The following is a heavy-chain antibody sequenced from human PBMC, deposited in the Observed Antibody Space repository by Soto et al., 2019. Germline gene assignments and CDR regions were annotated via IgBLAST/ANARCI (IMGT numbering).Heavy chain of an antibody. J-gene: IGHJ4*02. CDR3: ARPSPEYGGYEGGFDY. CDR1: GGSISSSSYY. Sequence: SETLSLTCTVSGGSISSSSYYWGWIRQPPGKGLEWIGGIYYSGSTYYNPSLKSRVTISVDTSKNQFSLKLSSVTAADTAVYYCARPSPEYGGYEGGFDYWGQGTLVTVSS. D-gene: IGHD5-12*01. V-gene: IGHV4-39*01. CDR2: IYYSGST.